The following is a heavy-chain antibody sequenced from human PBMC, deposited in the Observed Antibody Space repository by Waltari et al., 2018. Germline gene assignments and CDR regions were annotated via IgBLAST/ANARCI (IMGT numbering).Heavy chain of an antibody. V-gene: IGHV1-69*02. CDR3: ARGDYYDSSGYYPDY. CDR2: IIPILGIA. Sequence: QVKLVQSGAEVKKPGSSVKVSCKASGGTFSSYTISCVRQAPGQGLEWMGRIIPILGIANYAQKFQGRVTITADKSTSTAYMELSSLRSEDTAVYYCARGDYYDSSGYYPDYWGQGTLVTVSS. J-gene: IGHJ4*02. CDR1: GGTFSSYT. D-gene: IGHD3-22*01.